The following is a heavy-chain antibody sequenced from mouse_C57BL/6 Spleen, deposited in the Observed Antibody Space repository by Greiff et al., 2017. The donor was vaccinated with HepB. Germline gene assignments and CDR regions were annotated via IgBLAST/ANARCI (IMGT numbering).Heavy chain of an antibody. V-gene: IGHV7-3*01. Sequence: EVNLVESGGGLVQPGGSLSLSCAASGFTFTDYYMSWVRQPPGKALEWLGFIRNKANGYTTEYSASVKGRFTISRDNSQRILYLQMNALRAEDSATYYCASGPYAMDYWGQGTSVTVSS. CDR2: IRNKANGYTT. J-gene: IGHJ4*01. D-gene: IGHD3-1*01. CDR1: GFTFTDYY. CDR3: ASGPYAMDY.